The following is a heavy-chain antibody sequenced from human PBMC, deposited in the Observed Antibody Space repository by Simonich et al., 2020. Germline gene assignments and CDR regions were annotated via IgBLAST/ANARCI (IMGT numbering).Heavy chain of an antibody. D-gene: IGHD2-15*01. Sequence: QVQLVQSGAEVKKPGASVKVSCKASGYTFTRYGISWGRQAPGQGLEWMGWISAYNGNTNYAQKLQGRVTMTTDTSTSTAYMELRSLRSDDTAVYYCARASRGTWWYYYFDYWGQGTLVTVSS. CDR3: ARASRGTWWYYYFDY. V-gene: IGHV1-18*01. CDR2: ISAYNGNT. J-gene: IGHJ4*02. CDR1: GYTFTRYG.